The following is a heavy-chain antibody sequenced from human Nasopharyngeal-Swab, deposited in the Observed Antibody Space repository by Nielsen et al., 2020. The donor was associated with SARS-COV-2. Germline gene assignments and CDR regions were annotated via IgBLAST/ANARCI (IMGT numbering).Heavy chain of an antibody. CDR3: ARVSGTNYSYGMDV. D-gene: IGHD1-7*01. J-gene: IGHJ6*02. CDR2: IYYSGST. V-gene: IGHV4-31*03. Sequence: SETLSLTCTVSGGSISSGGYYWSWIRQHPGKGLEWIGYIYYSGSTYYNPSLKSRVTISVDTSQNQFSLNLSSVTAADTAVYYCARVSGTNYSYGMDVWGQGTTVTVSS. CDR1: GGSISSGGYY.